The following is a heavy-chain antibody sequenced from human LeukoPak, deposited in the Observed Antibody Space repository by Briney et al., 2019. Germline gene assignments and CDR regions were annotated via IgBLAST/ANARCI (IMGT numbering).Heavy chain of an antibody. Sequence: GASVKVSCKASGYTFTSYGISWVRQAPGQGLEWMGWISAYNGNTNYAQKLQGRVTITADESTSTAYMELSSLRSEDTAVYYCARVGTTGGHFDYWGQGTLVTVSS. CDR2: ISAYNGNT. CDR3: ARVGTTGGHFDY. D-gene: IGHD1-14*01. J-gene: IGHJ4*02. CDR1: GYTFTSYG. V-gene: IGHV1-18*01.